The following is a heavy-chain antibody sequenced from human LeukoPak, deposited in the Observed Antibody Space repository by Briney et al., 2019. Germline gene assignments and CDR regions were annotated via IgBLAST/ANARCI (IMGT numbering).Heavy chain of an antibody. D-gene: IGHD2-2*01. V-gene: IGHV1-18*01. CDR1: GYTFTSYG. J-gene: IGHJ4*02. Sequence: ASVKVSCKASGYTFTSYGISWVRQAPGQGLEWMGWISAYNDNTNYAQKLQGRVTMTTDTSTSTAYMELRSLRSDDTAVYYCARVPATARCSDYWAREPWSPSPQ. CDR3: ARVPATARCSDY. CDR2: ISAYNDNT.